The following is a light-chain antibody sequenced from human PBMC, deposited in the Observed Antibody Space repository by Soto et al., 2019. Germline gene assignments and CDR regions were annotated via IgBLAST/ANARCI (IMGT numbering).Light chain of an antibody. V-gene: IGLV8-61*01. CDR3: VLYRGSGISV. CDR2: STN. Sequence: QTVVTQDPSFSVSPGGTVTLTCGLNSGSVSTSYYPSWYQQTPGQAPRTLIYSTNSRSSGVPDRFSGSILGNKAALTITGAQADDESDYYCVLYRGSGISVFGGGTKLTVL. CDR1: SGSVSTSYY. J-gene: IGLJ3*02.